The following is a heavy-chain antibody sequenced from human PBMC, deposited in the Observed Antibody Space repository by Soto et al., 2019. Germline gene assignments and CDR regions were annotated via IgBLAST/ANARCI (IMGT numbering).Heavy chain of an antibody. CDR2: INAGNGNT. Sequence: ASVKVSCKASGYTFTSYAMHWVRQAPGQRLEWMGWINAGNGNTKYSQKFQGRVTITRDTSASTAYMELSSLRSEDTAVYYCARGDTAMVRFDYWGQGXLVTVYS. J-gene: IGHJ4*02. V-gene: IGHV1-3*01. CDR3: ARGDTAMVRFDY. CDR1: GYTFTSYA. D-gene: IGHD5-18*01.